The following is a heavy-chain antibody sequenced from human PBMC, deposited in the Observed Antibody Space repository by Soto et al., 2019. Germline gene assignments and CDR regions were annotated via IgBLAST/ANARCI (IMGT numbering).Heavy chain of an antibody. D-gene: IGHD3-10*01. CDR1: GYTFTNYW. V-gene: IGHV5-51*01. J-gene: IGHJ4*02. CDR3: ARIYGASSRF. Sequence: GESLKISCKGSGYTFTNYWIGWVRQMPGKGLEWMGIIYPGDSNNKYSPSFQGQVTISADKSISTAYLQWSSLKASDTAIYYCARIYGASSRFWGQGTQVTVSS. CDR2: IYPGDSNN.